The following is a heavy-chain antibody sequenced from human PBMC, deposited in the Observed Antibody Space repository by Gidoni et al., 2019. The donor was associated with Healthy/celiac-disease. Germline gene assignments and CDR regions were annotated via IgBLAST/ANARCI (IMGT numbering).Heavy chain of an antibody. CDR3: ARVSPEDYDILTGYYRGLVSGAFDI. D-gene: IGHD3-9*01. Sequence: EVQLVQSGAEVKKPGESLKISCKGSGYSFTSDWIGWVRQMTGKGLEWMGIIYPGDSDTRYSPSFQGQVTISADKSISTAYLQWSSLKASDTAMYYCARVSPEDYDILTGYYRGLVSGAFDIWGQGTMVTVSS. V-gene: IGHV5-51*01. J-gene: IGHJ3*02. CDR2: IYPGDSDT. CDR1: GYSFTSDW.